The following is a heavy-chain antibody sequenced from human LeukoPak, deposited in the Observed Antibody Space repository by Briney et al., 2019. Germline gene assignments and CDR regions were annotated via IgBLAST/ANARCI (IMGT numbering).Heavy chain of an antibody. D-gene: IGHD6-25*01. CDR3: ARDRIARLPTYNWFDP. J-gene: IGHJ5*02. Sequence: PSETLSLTCAVYGGSFSGYYWSWIRQPPGKGLEWIGEINHSGSTNYNPSLKSRVTISVDTSKNQFSLKLSSVTAADTAVYYCARDRIARLPTYNWFDPWGQGTLVTVSS. V-gene: IGHV4-34*01. CDR2: INHSGST. CDR1: GGSFSGYY.